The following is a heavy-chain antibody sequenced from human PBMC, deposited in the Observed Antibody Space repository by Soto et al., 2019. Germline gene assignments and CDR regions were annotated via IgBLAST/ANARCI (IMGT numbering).Heavy chain of an antibody. CDR1: GFTFSRHT. J-gene: IGHJ4*02. V-gene: IGHV3-30-3*01. CDR3: XXXXXYDFWSGFNXHPYYFDD. Sequence: QVQLVESGGGVVQPGRSLRLSCAASGFTFSRHTMHWVRQAPGKGLEWVAAISDDGSNTYYADSVKGRFTISRDNSKNTLYLXXXXLSXEXXXXXHXXXXXXYDFWSGFNXHPYYFDDWGQGTLVTVSS. D-gene: IGHD3-3*01. CDR2: ISDDGSNT.